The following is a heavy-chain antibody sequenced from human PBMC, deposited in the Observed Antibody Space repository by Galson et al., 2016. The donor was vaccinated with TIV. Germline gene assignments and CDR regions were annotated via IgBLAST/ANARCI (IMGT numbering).Heavy chain of an antibody. Sequence: SVRVSCKASGDTLTCYAVSWVRQAPGQGLEWMGEIIRIFGTVNYAQKFQGRVTITTDESTSAVYMELSSLRSEDTAVYYCARGCGSYSCYLDVWGKGTTVTVSS. CDR1: GDTLTCYA. D-gene: IGHD1-26*01. CDR3: ARGCGSYSCYLDV. V-gene: IGHV1-69*05. J-gene: IGHJ6*03. CDR2: IIRIFGTV.